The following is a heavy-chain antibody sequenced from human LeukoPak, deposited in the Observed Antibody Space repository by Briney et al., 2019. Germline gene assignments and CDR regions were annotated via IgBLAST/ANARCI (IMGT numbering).Heavy chain of an antibody. J-gene: IGHJ5*02. CDR3: ARESNINNWFDP. V-gene: IGHV4-30-2*06. CDR1: GGSISSGGHP. Sequence: SQTLSLTCIVSGGSISSGGHPWSRIRQSPGKGLEWIGYIYDSGSTFYNPSLKSRVTMSIDRSNNQFSLKLSSVTAADTAVYYCARESNINNWFDPWGQGTLVTVSS. CDR2: IYDSGST. D-gene: IGHD2/OR15-2a*01.